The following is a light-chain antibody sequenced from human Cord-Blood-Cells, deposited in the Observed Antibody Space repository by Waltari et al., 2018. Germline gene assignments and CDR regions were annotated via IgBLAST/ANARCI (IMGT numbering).Light chain of an antibody. Sequence: SYELPLPPSVSVSPGQTARITCPGVPFPNQPAFCDQQKPGQAPVLVIYKDRERPSGIPERCSGSSSGTTVTLTISGVQAEDEADYYCQSADSSGTYAVFGGGTQLTVL. CDR3: QSADSSGTYAV. CDR2: KDR. CDR1: PFPNQP. V-gene: IGLV3-25*03. J-gene: IGLJ7*01.